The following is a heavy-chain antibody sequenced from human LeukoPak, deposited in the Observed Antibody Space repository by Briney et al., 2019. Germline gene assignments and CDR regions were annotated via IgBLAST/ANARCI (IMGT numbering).Heavy chain of an antibody. Sequence: GGSLRLSCVVSGFTVSSNYMNWVRQAPGKGLEWVSDICSGGNTDYADSVKGRFTISRDNSKNTLYLQMNSLRAEDTAVYYCAKEYYYDGSGSLEADYWGQGTLVTVSS. J-gene: IGHJ4*02. D-gene: IGHD3-22*01. CDR2: ICSGGNT. V-gene: IGHV3-66*01. CDR3: AKEYYYDGSGSLEADY. CDR1: GFTVSSNY.